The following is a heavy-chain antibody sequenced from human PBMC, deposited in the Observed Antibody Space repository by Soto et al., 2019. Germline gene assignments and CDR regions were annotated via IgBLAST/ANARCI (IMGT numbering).Heavy chain of an antibody. V-gene: IGHV3-33*01. Sequence: VWSLRLSCAASGFSFSSYGMHWVRQAPGKGLEWVAIIWFDGNKRYYAESVKGRFTVSRDNSKNTMYLQMTSLRVEDTAVYYCARDSCGVTNCYGHFDFWGQGSMVTVSA. CDR2: IWFDGNKR. D-gene: IGHD2-2*01. CDR1: GFSFSSYG. J-gene: IGHJ4*02. CDR3: ARDSCGVTNCYGHFDF.